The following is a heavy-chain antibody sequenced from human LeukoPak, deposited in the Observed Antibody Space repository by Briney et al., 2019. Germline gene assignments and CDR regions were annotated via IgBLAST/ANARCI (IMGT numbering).Heavy chain of an antibody. CDR3: AKWGSREQLWFGELFLDY. Sequence: PGGSLRLSCAASGLTFSSYAMSWVRQAPGKGLEWVSAISGSGGSTYYADSVKGRFTISRDNSKNTLYLQMNSLRAEDTAVYYCAKWGSREQLWFGELFLDYWGQGTLVTVSS. D-gene: IGHD3-10*01. V-gene: IGHV3-23*01. CDR2: ISGSGGST. CDR1: GLTFSSYA. J-gene: IGHJ4*02.